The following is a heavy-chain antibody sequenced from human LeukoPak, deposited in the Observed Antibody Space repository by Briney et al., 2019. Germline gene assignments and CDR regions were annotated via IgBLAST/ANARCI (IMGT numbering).Heavy chain of an antibody. CDR3: ARQAWPQQYCSRTSCYNWFDP. J-gene: IGHJ5*02. Sequence: GGSLRLSCAASGFTFSTYGMHWVRQAPGKGLGWVAVISYDESNKYYADSVKGRFTISRDNSKNTLYLQMTSPRAEDTAVYYCARQAWPQQYCSRTSCYNWFDPWGQGTLVTVSS. CDR1: GFTFSTYG. D-gene: IGHD2-2*01. CDR2: ISYDESNK. V-gene: IGHV3-30*03.